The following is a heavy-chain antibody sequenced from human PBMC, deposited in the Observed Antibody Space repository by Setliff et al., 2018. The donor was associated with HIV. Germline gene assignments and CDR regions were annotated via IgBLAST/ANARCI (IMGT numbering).Heavy chain of an antibody. J-gene: IGHJ4*02. CDR2: ISIYNFKT. CDR3: ARHASTWYYESSGPHFDY. CDR1: GYTFFSYV. Sequence: ASVKVSCKASGYTFFSYVINWVRQAPGQGLEWMGWISIYNFKTNCARKLQGRVTMTTDTSTSTAYMELRSLRSDDTAVYYCARHASTWYYESSGPHFDYWGQGTLVTVSS. V-gene: IGHV1-18*01. D-gene: IGHD3-22*01.